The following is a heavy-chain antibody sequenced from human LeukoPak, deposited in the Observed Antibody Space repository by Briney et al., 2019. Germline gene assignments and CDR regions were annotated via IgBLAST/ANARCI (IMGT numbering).Heavy chain of an antibody. Sequence: SETLSLTCTVSGDSIGNSNYSWAWVRQPPGKGLEWLGSIFYRGSTYYNPSLESRVTISVDTSKNQFSLNLHSVTAADTATYYCARRGITYSSSFFAYWGQGTLVTVSS. J-gene: IGHJ4*02. D-gene: IGHD6-13*01. V-gene: IGHV4-39*01. CDR3: ARRGITYSSSFFAY. CDR2: IFYRGST. CDR1: GDSIGNSNYS.